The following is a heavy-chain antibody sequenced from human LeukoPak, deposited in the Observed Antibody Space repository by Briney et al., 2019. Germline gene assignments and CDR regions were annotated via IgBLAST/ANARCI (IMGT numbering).Heavy chain of an antibody. V-gene: IGHV3-30-3*01. CDR1: GFTFSSYA. Sequence: GGSLRLSCAASGFTFSSYAMHWVRQAPGKGLEWVAVISYDGSNKYYADSVKGRFTISRDNSKNTLYLQMNSLRAGDTAVYYCAREDDYSNYFDYWGQGTLVTVSS. J-gene: IGHJ4*02. CDR3: AREDDYSNYFDY. CDR2: ISYDGSNK. D-gene: IGHD4-11*01.